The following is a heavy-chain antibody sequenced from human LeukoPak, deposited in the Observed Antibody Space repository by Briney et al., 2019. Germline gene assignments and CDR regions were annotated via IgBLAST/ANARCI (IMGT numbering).Heavy chain of an antibody. D-gene: IGHD2-8*02. CDR2: INPSGGST. Sequence: ASMKIPCKASGYTFTSHYVHWVRQAPGQGPEWMGMINPSGGSTSYSQKFQGRVTMTRDTSTTTLYMDLSSLRSEDTAVYYCARSPITNIWYYFDYWGQGTLVTVSS. CDR1: GYTFTSHY. J-gene: IGHJ4*02. CDR3: ARSPITNIWYYFDY. V-gene: IGHV1-46*01.